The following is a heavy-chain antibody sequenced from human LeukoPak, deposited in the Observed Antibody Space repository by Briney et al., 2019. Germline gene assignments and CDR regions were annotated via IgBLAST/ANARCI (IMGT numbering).Heavy chain of an antibody. D-gene: IGHD3-3*01. Sequence: ASVKVSCKTSGYTFTSYAIQWVRQAPGQRLEWMGWINAGNSNTKYSQKFQGRVTITRDTSATTAYMELSTLRSEDTAVYYCAREHDFWSPYAFDIWGQGTMVTVSS. V-gene: IGHV1-3*01. CDR2: INAGNSNT. CDR3: AREHDFWSPYAFDI. J-gene: IGHJ3*02. CDR1: GYTFTSYA.